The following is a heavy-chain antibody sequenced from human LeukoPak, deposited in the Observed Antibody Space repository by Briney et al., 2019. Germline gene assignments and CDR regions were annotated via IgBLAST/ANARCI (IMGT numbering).Heavy chain of an antibody. CDR2: ISGGGDHT. CDR1: GSTFNNYA. CDR3: AKAGTYYASGSFSDH. Sequence: GGSLRLSCTASGSTFNNYAMSWVRQAPGEGLEWVSGISGGGDHTNYVDSVKGRFTISRDNSKNTLYLQMKSLRVEDTAVYYCAKAGTYYASGSFSDHWGQGTLVTVSS. V-gene: IGHV3-23*01. D-gene: IGHD3-10*01. J-gene: IGHJ5*02.